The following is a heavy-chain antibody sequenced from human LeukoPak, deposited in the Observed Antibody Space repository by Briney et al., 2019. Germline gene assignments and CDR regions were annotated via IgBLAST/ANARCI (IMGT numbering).Heavy chain of an antibody. CDR2: ISSSGSTI. V-gene: IGHV3-48*03. CDR1: GFTFSSYE. J-gene: IGHJ6*03. CDR3: ARAKERGWLRFRYYYYYMDV. Sequence: GGSLRLSCAASGFTFSSYEMNWVRQAPGKGLEWVSYISSSGSTIYYADSVKGRFTISRDNAKNTLYLQMNSLRAEDTAVYYCARAKERGWLRFRYYYYYMDVWGKGTTVTISS. D-gene: IGHD5-12*01.